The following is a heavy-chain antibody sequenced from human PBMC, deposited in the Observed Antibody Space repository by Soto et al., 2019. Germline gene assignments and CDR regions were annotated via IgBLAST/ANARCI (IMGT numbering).Heavy chain of an antibody. CDR2: IWYDGSSK. V-gene: IGHV3-33*01. CDR3: ARDRVRGIEVAGPLQH. CDR1: GFTFSSYG. J-gene: IGHJ1*01. Sequence: QVQLVESGGGVVQPGRSLRLSCAASGFTFSSYGMHWVRQAPGKGLEWVAVIWYDGSSKYYADSVKGRFTISRDNSKNTLYLQMNSLRAEDTAVYYCARDRVRGIEVAGPLQHWGQGTLVTVSS. D-gene: IGHD6-19*01.